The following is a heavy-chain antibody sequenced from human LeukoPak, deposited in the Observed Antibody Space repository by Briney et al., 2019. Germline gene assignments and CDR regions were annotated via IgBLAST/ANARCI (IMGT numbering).Heavy chain of an antibody. D-gene: IGHD3-22*01. Sequence: PSETLSLTCAVYGGSFSGYYWSWIRQHPGKGLEWIGYIYYSGSTYYNPSLKSRVTISVDTSKNQFSLKLSSVTAADTAVYYCARGEYYYDSSGYYAPDAFDIWGQGTMVTVSS. CDR3: ARGEYYYDSSGYYAPDAFDI. CDR2: IYYSGST. J-gene: IGHJ3*02. CDR1: GGSFSGYY. V-gene: IGHV4-31*11.